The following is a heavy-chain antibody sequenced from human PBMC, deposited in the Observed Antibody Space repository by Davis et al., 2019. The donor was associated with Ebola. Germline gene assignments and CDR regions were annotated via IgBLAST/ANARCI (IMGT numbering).Heavy chain of an antibody. CDR2: INHSGST. CDR3: ARSAAQYYFDSSAYYSTAGTDFDY. CDR1: GGSFSGYY. Sequence: SETLSLTCAVYGGSFSGYYWSWIRQPPGKGLEWIGEINHSGSTNYNPSLKSRVTISVDTSKNQFSLKLSSVTAADTAVYYCARSAAQYYFDSSAYYSTAGTDFDYWGQGTLVTVSS. D-gene: IGHD3-22*01. J-gene: IGHJ4*02. V-gene: IGHV4-34*01.